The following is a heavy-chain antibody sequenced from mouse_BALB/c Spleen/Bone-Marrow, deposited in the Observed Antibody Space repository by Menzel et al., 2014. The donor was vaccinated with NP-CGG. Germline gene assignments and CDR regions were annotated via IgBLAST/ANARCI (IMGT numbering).Heavy chain of an antibody. CDR3: ARSRWDGYDDYAMDY. CDR1: GYTFXSYY. D-gene: IGHD2-2*01. CDR2: IYPGNVNT. J-gene: IGHJ4*01. Sequence: QVHVKQSGPELVKPGASVRISCKASGYTFXSYYIHWVKQRPGQGLEWIGWIYPGNVNTKYNEKFKGKATLTADKSSSTAYMQLSSLTSEDSAVYFCARSRWDGYDDYAMDYWGQGTSVTVSS. V-gene: IGHV1S56*01.